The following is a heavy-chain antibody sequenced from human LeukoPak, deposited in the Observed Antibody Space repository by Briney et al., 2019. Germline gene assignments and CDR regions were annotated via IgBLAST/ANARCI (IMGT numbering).Heavy chain of an antibody. V-gene: IGHV3-30*18. CDR3: AKGEQYSSAWYHSSGDY. CDR2: ISYDGSNQ. CDR1: GFTFSSNG. Sequence: GGSLRLSCAASGFTFSSNGMHWVRQAPGKGLEWMAVISYDGSNQYYADSVKGRFSISRDNAKNTVYLQMNSLGAEDTAVYYCAKGEQYSSAWYHSSGDYWGQGTLVTVSS. D-gene: IGHD6-19*01. J-gene: IGHJ4*02.